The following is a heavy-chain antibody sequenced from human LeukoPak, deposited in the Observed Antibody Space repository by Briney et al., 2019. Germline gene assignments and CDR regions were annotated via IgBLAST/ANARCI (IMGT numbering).Heavy chain of an antibody. D-gene: IGHD5-24*01. V-gene: IGHV3-49*04. J-gene: IGHJ6*02. CDR2: IRSKAYRATT. CDR1: GFIFCDHA. CDR3: ARGPIQLWIHNAMDV. Sequence: GGSLRLSCIGSGFIFCDHAMSWVRQAPGKGLEWVGFIRSKAYRATTEYAASVKGRFTISRDDSASIAYLQMNSLRTEDTAVYYCARGPIQLWIHNAMDVWGQGTTVTVSS.